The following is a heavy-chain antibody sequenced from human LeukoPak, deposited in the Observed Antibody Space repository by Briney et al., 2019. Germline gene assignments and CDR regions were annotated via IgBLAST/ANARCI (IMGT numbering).Heavy chain of an antibody. CDR3: ASLGPDPLWSGHIIFDY. CDR2: ISGSGGST. V-gene: IGHV3-23*01. D-gene: IGHD3-3*01. Sequence: GGSLRLSCAASGFTFSSYAMSWVRQAPGKGLEWVSAISGSGGSTYYADSVKGRFTISRDNSKNTLYLQMNSLRAEDTAVYYCASLGPDPLWSGHIIFDYWGQGTLVTVSS. CDR1: GFTFSSYA. J-gene: IGHJ4*02.